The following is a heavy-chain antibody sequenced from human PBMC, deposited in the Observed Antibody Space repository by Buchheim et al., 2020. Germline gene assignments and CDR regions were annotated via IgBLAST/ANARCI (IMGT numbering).Heavy chain of an antibody. CDR2: ISSSSTI. CDR1: GFTFSSYS. Sequence: EVQLVESGGGLVQPGGSLRLSCAASGFTFSSYSMNWVRQAPGKGLEWVSYISSSSTIYYADSVKGRFTISRDNAKHSLYLQMNSLRAEDTAVYYCARDFGGLRFGDYYGMDVWGQGTT. CDR3: ARDFGGLRFGDYYGMDV. D-gene: IGHD3-10*01. J-gene: IGHJ6*02. V-gene: IGHV3-48*01.